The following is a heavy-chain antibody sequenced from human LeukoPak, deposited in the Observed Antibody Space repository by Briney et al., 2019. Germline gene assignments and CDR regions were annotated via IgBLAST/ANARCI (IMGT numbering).Heavy chain of an antibody. CDR2: INWNGGST. CDR3: ARGYGSGEDGDY. D-gene: IGHD3-10*01. Sequence: GGSLRLSCAASGFTFDDYGMSWVRQAPGKGLEWVSGINWNGGSTGYADSLKGRFTTSRDNAKNSLYLQMNSLRAEDTALYYCARGYGSGEDGDYWGQGTLVTVSS. J-gene: IGHJ4*02. CDR1: GFTFDDYG. V-gene: IGHV3-20*04.